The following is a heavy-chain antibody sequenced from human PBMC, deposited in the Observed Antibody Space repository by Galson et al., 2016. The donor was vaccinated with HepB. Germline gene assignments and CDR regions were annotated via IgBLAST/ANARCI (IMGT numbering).Heavy chain of an antibody. CDR3: ARGVGYGSGSHFDY. CDR2: IWDDGGNK. Sequence: SLRLSCAASGFTFSSYGMHWVRQAPGKGLEWMAVIWDDGGNKYYADSVKGRFTISRDNSKNALFLQMNSLRAEDTAVYYCARGVGYGSGSHFDYWGQGTLVTVSS. J-gene: IGHJ4*02. V-gene: IGHV3-33*01. D-gene: IGHD3-10*01. CDR1: GFTFSSYG.